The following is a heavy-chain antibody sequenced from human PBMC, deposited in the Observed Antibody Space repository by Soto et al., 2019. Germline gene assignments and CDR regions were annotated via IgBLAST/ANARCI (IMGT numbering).Heavy chain of an antibody. V-gene: IGHV3-23*01. D-gene: IGHD3-3*01. CDR1: EFTFRNYA. J-gene: IGHJ5*02. CDR2: IGVDSGGTT. Sequence: GGSLRLSCTASEFTFRNYAMSWVRQAPGKGLEWVSGIGVDSGGTTHYADSVKGRFTISRDNSKNTLYLQMNSLRAEDTAVYYCAKDTYYDFWTRGIWFDPWGQGILVTVS. CDR3: AKDTYYDFWTRGIWFDP.